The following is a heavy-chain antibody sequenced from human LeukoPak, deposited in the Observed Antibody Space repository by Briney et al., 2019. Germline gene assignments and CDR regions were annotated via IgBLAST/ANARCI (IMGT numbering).Heavy chain of an antibody. CDR1: GFTFSSYS. V-gene: IGHV3-21*01. CDR3: AIGVYYYDSSGIRDY. Sequence: GGSLRLSCAASGFTFSSYSMNWVRQAPGKGLEWVSSISSSSSYIYYADSVKGRFTISRDNAKNTLYLQMNSLRAEDTAVYYCAIGVYYYDSSGIRDYWGQGTLVTVSS. J-gene: IGHJ4*02. CDR2: ISSSSSYI. D-gene: IGHD3-22*01.